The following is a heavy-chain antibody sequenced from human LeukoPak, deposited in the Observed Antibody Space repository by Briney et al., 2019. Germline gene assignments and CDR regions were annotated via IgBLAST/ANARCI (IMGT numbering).Heavy chain of an antibody. CDR3: ARSRYLDWGGAFDM. CDR1: GFTVSSNY. Sequence: GGSLRLSCTASGFTVSSNYMTWVRQAPGKGLEWVSVIYSGGSTYYADSVKGRFTISRDDSKNTVFLQLNSLRGEDTAIYYCARSRYLDWGGAFDMWGQGTMVTVSS. D-gene: IGHD3-9*01. CDR2: IYSGGST. J-gene: IGHJ3*02. V-gene: IGHV3-66*01.